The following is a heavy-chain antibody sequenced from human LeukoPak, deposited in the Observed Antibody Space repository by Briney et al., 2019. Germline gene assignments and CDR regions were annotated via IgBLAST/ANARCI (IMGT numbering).Heavy chain of an antibody. D-gene: IGHD3-10*01. CDR2: IRYSGRT. Sequence: PGGSLRLSCAASGFTFSSYEMNWVRQAPGKGLEWIGSIRYSGRTYYKPSLKSRVTLSVDTSKNQLLLNLRSVTAADTAMYYCAREFNGSPDYLGQGTLVTVSS. J-gene: IGHJ4*02. CDR1: GFTFSSYE. V-gene: IGHV4-59*05. CDR3: AREFNGSPDY.